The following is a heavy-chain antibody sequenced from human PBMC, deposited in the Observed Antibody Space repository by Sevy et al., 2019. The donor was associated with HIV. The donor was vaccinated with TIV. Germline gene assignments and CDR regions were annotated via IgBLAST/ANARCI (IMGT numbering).Heavy chain of an antibody. J-gene: IGHJ3*02. CDR1: GFTVSSNY. D-gene: IGHD2-15*01. V-gene: IGHV3-53*01. CDR3: ASDLGYCSGGSGYDYAFDI. CDR2: IYSGGST. Sequence: GGSLRLSCAASGFTVSSNYMSWVRQAPGKGLEWVSVIYSGGSTYYADSVKGRFTISRDNSKNTLYLQMNSLRAEDTAVYYCASDLGYCSGGSGYDYAFDIWGQGTMVTVSS.